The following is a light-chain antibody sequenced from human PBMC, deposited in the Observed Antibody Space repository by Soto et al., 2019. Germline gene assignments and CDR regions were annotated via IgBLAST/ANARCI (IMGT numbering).Light chain of an antibody. CDR2: EVS. CDR3: SSYTNTIPPYV. Sequence: QSVLTQPASVSGSPGQSITISCTGTNSDVGRYKYVSWCQQRPGKAPKLLVYEVSNRPSGVSDRFSGSKSGNTASLTISGLQAEDEADYYCSSYTNTIPPYVFGTGTKVTVL. V-gene: IGLV2-14*01. J-gene: IGLJ1*01. CDR1: NSDVGRYKY.